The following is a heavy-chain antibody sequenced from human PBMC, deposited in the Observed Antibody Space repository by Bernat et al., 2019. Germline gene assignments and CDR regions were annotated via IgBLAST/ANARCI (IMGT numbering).Heavy chain of an antibody. CDR3: AKGGDFWSGYYTVLVY. CDR1: GFTFSSYA. CDR2: ISGSGGST. Sequence: EVQLLESVGGLVQPGGSLRLSCAASGFTFSSYAMSWVRQAPGKGLEWVSAISGSGGSTYYADSVKGRFTISRDNSKNTLYLQMNSLRAEDTAVYYCAKGGDFWSGYYTVLVYWGQGTLVTVSS. J-gene: IGHJ4*02. D-gene: IGHD3-3*01. V-gene: IGHV3-23*01.